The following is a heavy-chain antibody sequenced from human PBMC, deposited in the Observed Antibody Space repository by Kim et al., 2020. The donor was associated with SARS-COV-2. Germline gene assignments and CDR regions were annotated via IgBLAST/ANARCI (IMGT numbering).Heavy chain of an antibody. V-gene: IGHV3-30*18. CDR2: ISYDGSNK. CDR3: AKLMFHDYGDSQKDAFDI. J-gene: IGHJ3*02. CDR1: GFTFSSYG. Sequence: GGSLRLSCAASGFTFSSYGMHWVRQAPGKGLEWVAVISYDGSNKYYADSVKGRFTISRDNSKNTLYLQMNSLRAEDTAVYYCAKLMFHDYGDSQKDAFDIWGQGTMVTVSS. D-gene: IGHD4-17*01.